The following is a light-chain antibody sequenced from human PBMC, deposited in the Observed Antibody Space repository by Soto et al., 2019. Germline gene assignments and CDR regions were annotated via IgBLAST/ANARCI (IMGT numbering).Light chain of an antibody. CDR1: QSVSSSY. CDR2: DAS. Sequence: EIAVTQHPGTLSLSPGERATLSCRASQSVSSSYLAWYQQKPGQAPRLLIHDASSRATGIPARFSGSGSGTDFTLTISSLEPEDFAVYYCQQRNNWPPSITFGPGTRLDIK. CDR3: QQRNNWPPSIT. J-gene: IGKJ5*01. V-gene: IGKV3D-20*02.